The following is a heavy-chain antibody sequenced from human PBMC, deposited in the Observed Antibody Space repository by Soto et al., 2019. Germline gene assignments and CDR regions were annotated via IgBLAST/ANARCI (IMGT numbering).Heavy chain of an antibody. CDR3: AKGIPIVLMVYAIDTYYFDY. CDR1: GFTFSSYA. V-gene: IGHV3-23*01. J-gene: IGHJ4*02. Sequence: GGSLRLSCAASGFTFSSYAMSWVRQAPGKGLEWVSAISGSGGSTYCADSVKGRFTISRDNSKNTLYLQMNSLRAEDTAVYYCAKGIPIVLMVYAIDTYYFDYWGQGTLVTVSS. D-gene: IGHD2-8*01. CDR2: ISGSGGST.